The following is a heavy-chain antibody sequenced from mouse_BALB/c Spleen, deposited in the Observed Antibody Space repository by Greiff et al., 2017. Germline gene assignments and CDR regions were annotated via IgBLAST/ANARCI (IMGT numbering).Heavy chain of an antibody. J-gene: IGHJ2*01. CDR2: IYPGNVNT. CDR3: ARSLYGYDSDY. V-gene: IGHV1S56*01. Sequence: VQLQESGPELVKPGASVRISCKASGYTFTSYYIHWVKQRPGQGLEWIGWIYPGNVNTKYNEKFKGKATLTADKSSSTAYMQLSSLTSEDSAVYFCARSLYGYDSDYWGQGTTLTVSS. CDR1: GYTFTSYY. D-gene: IGHD2-2*01.